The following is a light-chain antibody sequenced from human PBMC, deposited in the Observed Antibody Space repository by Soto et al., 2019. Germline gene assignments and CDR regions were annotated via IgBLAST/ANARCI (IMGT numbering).Light chain of an antibody. Sequence: QSALTQPASVSGSPGQSITISCTGTSRDVGGYNYVSWHQQHPGKAPEVIITEVSNRPSGVSNRFSGSKSGNTASLTISGLQAEDEADYYCISYRSSSTFVVFGGGTKLTVL. CDR2: EVS. J-gene: IGLJ2*01. CDR3: ISYRSSSTFVV. V-gene: IGLV2-14*01. CDR1: SRDVGGYNY.